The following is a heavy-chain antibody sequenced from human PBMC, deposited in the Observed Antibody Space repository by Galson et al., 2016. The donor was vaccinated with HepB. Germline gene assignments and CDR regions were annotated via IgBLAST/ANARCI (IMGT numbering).Heavy chain of an antibody. Sequence: TLSLTCTVSGGSISSGGYYWTWIRQHPGKGLEWIGYIYYTGNTYYNPSLKSRLTISLDASNNQFSLKLSSVTASDTAVYYCARDETGGVIADRWFDPWGQGTLVTVSS. J-gene: IGHJ5*02. CDR2: IYYTGNT. D-gene: IGHD3-16*01. CDR1: GGSISSGGYY. V-gene: IGHV4-31*03. CDR3: ARDETGGVIADRWFDP.